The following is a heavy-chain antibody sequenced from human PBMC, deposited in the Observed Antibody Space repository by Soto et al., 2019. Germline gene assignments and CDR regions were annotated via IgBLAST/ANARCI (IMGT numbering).Heavy chain of an antibody. J-gene: IGHJ4*02. CDR1: GFTFSSYS. CDR3: VVVRQITRVRGVPVLGTGDD. Sequence: SGWSLRLSCAASGFTFSSYSMNWVRQAPGKGLEWVSYISSSSSTIYYADSVKGRFTISRDNAKNSLYLQMNSLRDEDTAVYYCVVVRQITRVRGVPVLGTGDDWGQGTLVTVSS. CDR2: ISSSSSTI. D-gene: IGHD3-10*01. V-gene: IGHV3-48*02.